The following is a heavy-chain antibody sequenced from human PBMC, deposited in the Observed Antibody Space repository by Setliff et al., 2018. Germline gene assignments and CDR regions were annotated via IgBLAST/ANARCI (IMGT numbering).Heavy chain of an antibody. CDR3: ARGRDPAYYYDSGGYYLDY. CDR1: GGTFSSYG. Sequence: ASVKVSCKASGGTFSSYGISWVRQAPGQRLEWLGWISPYNGKTNHAQNLQGRVAMTTDTSTSTAYMELRSLRSDDTAVYYCARGRDPAYYYDSGGYYLDYWGQGTLVTVSS. J-gene: IGHJ4*02. V-gene: IGHV1-18*01. CDR2: ISPYNGKT. D-gene: IGHD3-22*01.